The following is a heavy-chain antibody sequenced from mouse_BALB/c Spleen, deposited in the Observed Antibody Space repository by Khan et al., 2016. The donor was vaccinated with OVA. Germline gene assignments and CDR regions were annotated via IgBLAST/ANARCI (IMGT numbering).Heavy chain of an antibody. V-gene: IGHV3-2*02. CDR3: ARWFTY. CDR1: GYSITSDYA. J-gene: IGHJ3*01. Sequence: VQLVESGPGLVKPSQSLSLTCTVTGYSITSDYAWNWIRQFPGNKLEWMGYISYSGSTTYNPSLKSRISITRDTSKNQFFLQLNSVTTEDTATENCARWFTYWGQGTMVTVSA. CDR2: ISYSGST.